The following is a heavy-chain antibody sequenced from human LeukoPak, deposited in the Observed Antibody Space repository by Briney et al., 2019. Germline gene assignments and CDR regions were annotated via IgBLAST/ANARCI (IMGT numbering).Heavy chain of an antibody. CDR2: INPDGSTT. D-gene: IGHD2-21*01. CDR1: GFTFSTYW. CDR3: ARICSGGNCYVDS. V-gene: IGHV3-74*01. J-gene: IGHJ4*02. Sequence: GGSLRLSCAASGFTFSTYWMHWVRQAPGKGLVWVSRINPDGSTTTYADSMKGRFTISRDNAKSTLYLQMNSLRAEDTAVYYCARICSGGNCYVDSWGQGTLVTVSS.